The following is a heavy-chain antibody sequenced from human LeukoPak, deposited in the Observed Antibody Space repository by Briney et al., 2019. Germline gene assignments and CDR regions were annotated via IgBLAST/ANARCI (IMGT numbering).Heavy chain of an antibody. Sequence: PGGSLRLSCAASGFTFSSYAMSWVRQAPGKGLEWVSAVSGSGGSTYYADSVKGRFTISRDNSKNTLSLQMNSLRAEDTAVYYCAKVPRDCSGGSCYPYYGMDVWGQGTTVTVSS. CDR2: VSGSGGST. D-gene: IGHD2-15*01. V-gene: IGHV3-23*01. CDR1: GFTFSSYA. J-gene: IGHJ6*02. CDR3: AKVPRDCSGGSCYPYYGMDV.